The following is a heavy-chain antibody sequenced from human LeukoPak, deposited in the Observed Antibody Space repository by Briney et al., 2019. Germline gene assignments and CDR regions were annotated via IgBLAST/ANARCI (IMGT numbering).Heavy chain of an antibody. Sequence: SETLSLTCAVYGGSFTGYYWSWIRQPPGKGLEWIGEINHSGSTNYNPSLKSRVTISVDTSKNQFSLKLSSVTAADTAVYYCVRSGSYLFDYWGQGTLVTVSS. CDR1: GGSFTGYY. D-gene: IGHD3-10*01. CDR2: INHSGST. V-gene: IGHV4-34*01. CDR3: VRSGSYLFDY. J-gene: IGHJ4*02.